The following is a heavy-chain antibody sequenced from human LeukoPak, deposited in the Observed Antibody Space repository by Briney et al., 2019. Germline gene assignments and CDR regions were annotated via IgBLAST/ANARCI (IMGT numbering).Heavy chain of an antibody. J-gene: IGHJ6*03. V-gene: IGHV1-2*02. CDR1: GYTFTDYY. CDR3: ARGGRPSDQLLSYYYYYYMDV. CDR2: INPNSDGT. Sequence: ASVKVSCKSSGYTFTDYYMHWVRQAPGEGLEWMGWINPNSDGTNYARKFQGRVTMTRDTSISTAYMELSRLRSDDTAVYYCARGGRPSDQLLSYYYYYYMDVWGKGTTVTVSS. D-gene: IGHD2-2*01.